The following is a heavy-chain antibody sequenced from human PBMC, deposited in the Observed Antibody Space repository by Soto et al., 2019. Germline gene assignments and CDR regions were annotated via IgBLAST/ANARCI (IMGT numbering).Heavy chain of an antibody. V-gene: IGHV4-34*01. Sequence: SETLSLTCAVYGGSFSGYYWSWIRQPPGKGLEWIGEINHSGSTNYNPSLKSRVTISVDTSKNQFSLKLSSVTAADTAVYYCARDLRYYYDSSGYYYDYWGQGTLVRASS. CDR3: ARDLRYYYDSSGYYYDY. D-gene: IGHD3-22*01. CDR2: INHSGST. J-gene: IGHJ4*02. CDR1: GGSFSGYY.